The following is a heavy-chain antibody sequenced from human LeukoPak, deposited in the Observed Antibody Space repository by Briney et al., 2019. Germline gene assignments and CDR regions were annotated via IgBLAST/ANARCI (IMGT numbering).Heavy chain of an antibody. J-gene: IGHJ4*02. D-gene: IGHD3-10*01. Sequence: ASVKVSCKASGGTFSSHAISWVRQAPGQGLEWMGGIIPIFATANYAQKFQGRVTITADKPTSTAYMELSSLRSEDTAVYYCAGPRIGSGSFDYWGQGTLVTVSS. V-gene: IGHV1-69*06. CDR2: IIPIFATA. CDR1: GGTFSSHA. CDR3: AGPRIGSGSFDY.